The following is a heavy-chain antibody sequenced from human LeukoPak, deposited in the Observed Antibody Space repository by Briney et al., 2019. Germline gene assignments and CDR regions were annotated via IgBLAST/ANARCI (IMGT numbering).Heavy chain of an antibody. CDR1: GGSVSSASYY. V-gene: IGHV4-61*01. J-gene: IGHJ4*02. Sequence: SDTLSLTCTVSGGSVSSASYYWSWIRQPPGKGQDWIGYIYYSGGTNYNPSLKSRVTISVDTSKNQFSLKLSSVTAADTAVYYCARNYYDSSGYYPLGYWGQGTLVTVSS. CDR3: ARNYYDSSGYYPLGY. D-gene: IGHD3-22*01. CDR2: IYYSGGT.